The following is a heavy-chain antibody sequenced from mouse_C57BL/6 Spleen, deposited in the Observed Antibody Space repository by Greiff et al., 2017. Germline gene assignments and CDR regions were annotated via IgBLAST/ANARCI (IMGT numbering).Heavy chain of an antibody. CDR3: ARSGDGPYFDY. CDR2: IYPGDGDT. J-gene: IGHJ2*01. D-gene: IGHD2-3*01. V-gene: IGHV1-82*01. Sequence: QVQLKQSGPELVKPGASVKISCKASGYAFSSSWMNWVKQRPGKGLEWIGRIYPGDGDTNYNGKFKGKATLTADKSSSTAYMQLSSLTSEDSAVYFGARSGDGPYFDYWGQGTTLTVSS. CDR1: GYAFSSSW.